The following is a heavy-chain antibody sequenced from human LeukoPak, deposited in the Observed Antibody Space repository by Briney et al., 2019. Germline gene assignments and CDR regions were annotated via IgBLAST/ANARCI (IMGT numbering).Heavy chain of an antibody. V-gene: IGHV3-30*03. J-gene: IGHJ4*02. CDR1: GFTFSSYG. CDR2: ISYDGSNK. Sequence: GGSLRLSCAASGFTFSSYGMHWVRQAPGKGLEWVAVISYDGSNKYYADSVKGRFTISRDNSKNTLYLQMNSLRAEDTAVYYCATPVRDYWGQGTLVTVSS. CDR3: ATPVRDY.